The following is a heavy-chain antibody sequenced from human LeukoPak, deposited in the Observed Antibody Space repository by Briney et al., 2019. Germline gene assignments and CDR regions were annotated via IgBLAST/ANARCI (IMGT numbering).Heavy chain of an antibody. CDR1: GYTFTSYD. CDR3: ARAGVWDYSDSSGYHNAAFDI. CDR2: MNPNSGNT. V-gene: IGHV1-8*01. J-gene: IGHJ3*02. D-gene: IGHD3-22*01. Sequence: ASVKVSCKASGYTFTSYDINWVRQATGQGLEWMGWMNPNSGNTGYAQKFQGRVTMTRSTSISTAYMELSSLRSEDTAVYYCARAGVWDYSDSSGYHNAAFDIWGQGTMVTVSS.